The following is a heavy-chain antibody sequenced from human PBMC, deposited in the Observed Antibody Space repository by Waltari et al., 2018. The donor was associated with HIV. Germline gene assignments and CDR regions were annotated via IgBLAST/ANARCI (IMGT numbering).Heavy chain of an antibody. V-gene: IGHV3-48*01. J-gene: IGHJ6*02. D-gene: IGHD3-16*01. CDR1: GVSFGDYI. Sequence: EVQVVESGGGWVQPGGSLRLYCAASGVSFGDYIMNWVRQAPGKGLEWISYISGSGTTTHYAGSAKGRFTISRDNAKNSVFLQMNSLTAEDTAVYYCVRDTSAGLDVWGQGTSVTVSS. CDR2: ISGSGTTT. CDR3: VRDTSAGLDV.